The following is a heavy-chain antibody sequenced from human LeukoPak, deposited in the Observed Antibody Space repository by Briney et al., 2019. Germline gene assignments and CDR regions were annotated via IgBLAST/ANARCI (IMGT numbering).Heavy chain of an antibody. CDR1: GFTFSIYG. V-gene: IGHV3-23*01. J-gene: IGHJ6*03. CDR3: AKPSLIRLQLYYYYMDV. D-gene: IGHD2-21*01. CDR2: INNSGGNT. Sequence: PGGSLRLSCVASGFTFSIYGMNWVRQAPGKGLEWVSTINNSGGNTYYVDSVKSLFIISRDNSKNTLYLQMNSLRAEDTAVYYCAKPSLIRLQLYYYYMDVWGKGTTVTISS.